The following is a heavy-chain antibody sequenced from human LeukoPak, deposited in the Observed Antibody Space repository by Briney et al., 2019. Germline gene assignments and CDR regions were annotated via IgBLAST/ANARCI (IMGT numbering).Heavy chain of an antibody. CDR2: IIYNGDA. CDR3: ARDRGHGRYFDWLNY. CDR1: GASIGTGDGY. Sequence: SETLSLTCSVSGASIGTGDGYWSWIRQPPGKGLEWIGYIIYNGDAYYNPSLRSRLTISVDTSKNQFSLKLSSVTAADTAVYYCARDRGHGRYFDWLNYWGQGTLVTVSS. D-gene: IGHD3-9*01. V-gene: IGHV4-30-4*01. J-gene: IGHJ4*02.